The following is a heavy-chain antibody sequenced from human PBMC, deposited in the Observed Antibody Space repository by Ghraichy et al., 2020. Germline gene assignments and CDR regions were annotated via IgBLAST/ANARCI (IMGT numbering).Heavy chain of an antibody. V-gene: IGHV3-23*01. J-gene: IGHJ4*02. Sequence: GGSLRLSCAASGFTFSNYAMSWVRQAPGKGLEWVSSISGSASHIYYPDSVKGRFTISRDNSKNTLYLQMNSLRAEDMAVYYCARDRTRDYWGQGTLVTVSS. D-gene: IGHD1/OR15-1a*01. CDR2: ISGSASHI. CDR1: GFTFSNYA. CDR3: ARDRTRDY.